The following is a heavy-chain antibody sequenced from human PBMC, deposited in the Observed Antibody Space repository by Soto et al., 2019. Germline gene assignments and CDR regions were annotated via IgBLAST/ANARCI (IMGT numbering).Heavy chain of an antibody. CDR2: IYWNEDK. J-gene: IGHJ5*02. D-gene: IGHD4-17*01. CDR1: GFSLNTGGAG. CDR3: AHRGYGDYPRDNWFDP. Sequence: QITLKESGPTLVKPTQTLTLTCTFSGFSLNTGGAGVGWIRQSPGKALEWLALIYWNEDKRYSPSLKSRLTSTTDTPKNQLVLTMTNMDPVDTATYYCAHRGYGDYPRDNWFDPWGQGTLVTVSS. V-gene: IGHV2-5*01.